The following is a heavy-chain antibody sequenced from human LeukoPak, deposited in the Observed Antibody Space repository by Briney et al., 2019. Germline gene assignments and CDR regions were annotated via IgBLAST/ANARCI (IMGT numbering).Heavy chain of an antibody. J-gene: IGHJ4*02. CDR3: AKGGIVGTTSFDY. D-gene: IGHD1-26*01. CDR2: ISGSGGST. Sequence: GGSLRLSCAASGFTFSNFAMTWVRQAPGKGLEWVSVISGSGGSTYYADSVKGRFTISRDNSKNTLYLQMNSLRAEDTAVYYCAKGGIVGTTSFDYWGQGTLVTVSS. V-gene: IGHV3-23*01. CDR1: GFTFSNFA.